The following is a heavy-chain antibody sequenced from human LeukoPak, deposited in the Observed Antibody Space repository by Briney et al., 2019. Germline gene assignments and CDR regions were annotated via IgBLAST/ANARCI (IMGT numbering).Heavy chain of an antibody. J-gene: IGHJ4*02. V-gene: IGHV3-7*01. D-gene: IGHD6-19*01. CDR2: IKEDGSEK. Sequence: PGGSLRLSCAASGFTLSSYWMSWARQAPGKGLEWVANIKEDGSEKYYVDSVKGRFTISRDNAKNSLYLQMNSLRAEDTAVYYCARVRGIAVAGTASIYFDYWGQGTLVTVSS. CDR1: GFTLSSYW. CDR3: ARVRGIAVAGTASIYFDY.